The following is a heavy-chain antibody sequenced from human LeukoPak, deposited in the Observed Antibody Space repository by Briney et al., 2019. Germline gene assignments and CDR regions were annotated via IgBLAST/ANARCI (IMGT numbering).Heavy chain of an antibody. J-gene: IGHJ5*02. CDR1: GGSLSGFY. V-gene: IGHV4-34*01. CDR2: INHSGST. Sequence: SETLSLTCTVSGGSLSGFYWSWIRQPPGKGLEWIGEINHSGSTNYNPSLKSRVTISVDTSKNQFSLKLSSVTAADTAVYYCARASRNPFWFDPWGQGTLVTVSS. CDR3: ARASRNPFWFDP.